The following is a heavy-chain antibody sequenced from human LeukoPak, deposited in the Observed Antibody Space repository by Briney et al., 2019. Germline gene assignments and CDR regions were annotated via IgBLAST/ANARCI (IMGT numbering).Heavy chain of an antibody. D-gene: IGHD3-10*01. V-gene: IGHV1-18*01. CDR3: ARDHSYYYGSGSQNHDAFDI. CDR1: GYTFTSYG. CDR2: ISAYNGNT. J-gene: IGHJ3*02. Sequence: GASVKVSCKASGYTFTSYGISWVRQAPGQGLEWMGWISAYNGNTNYAQKLQGRVTMTTGTSTSTAYMELRSLRSDDTAVYYCARDHSYYYGSGSQNHDAFDIWGQGTMVTVSS.